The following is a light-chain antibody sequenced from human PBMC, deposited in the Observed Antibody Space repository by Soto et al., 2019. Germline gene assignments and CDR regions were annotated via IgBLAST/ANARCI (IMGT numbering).Light chain of an antibody. J-gene: IGKJ3*01. CDR3: QQYYIYPPA. Sequence: DIVMTQTPLSLSVTPGQPASISCKSSQSLLYSDGKTYLSWYLQKPGQPPHLLIYEVSNRFSGVPERFSGSGSGTDFTLAIGSLQPEDSATYFCQQYYIYPPAFGPGTKVQIK. CDR2: EVS. CDR1: QSLLYSDGKTY. V-gene: IGKV2D-29*01.